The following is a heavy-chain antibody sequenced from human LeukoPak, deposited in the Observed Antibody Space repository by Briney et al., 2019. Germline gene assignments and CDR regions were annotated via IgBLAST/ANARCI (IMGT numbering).Heavy chain of an antibody. Sequence: GGSLRLSCAAPGFTFGSYAMSWVRQAPGKGLEWVSVISSSGGSTYYADSVKGRFTISRDNSKNTLYLQMNSLRAEDTAIYYCAKDLSRTGMIDYWGQGTLVTVSS. CDR1: GFTFGSYA. V-gene: IGHV3-23*01. D-gene: IGHD1-1*01. CDR2: ISSSGGST. J-gene: IGHJ4*02. CDR3: AKDLSRTGMIDY.